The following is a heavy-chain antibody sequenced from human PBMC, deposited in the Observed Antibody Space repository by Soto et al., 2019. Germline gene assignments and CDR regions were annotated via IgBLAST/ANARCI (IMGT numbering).Heavy chain of an antibody. Sequence: PGGSLRLSCAASGFSFSISPMHWVRQAPGKGPEGVALISYDGTNKFYADSVRGRFTISRDNSKSTLYLHVDSLRPEDAAVYYCARDPKTTGGQHWAFNYFDSWGQGTLVTVSS. CDR1: GFSFSISP. D-gene: IGHD2-8*02. CDR3: ARDPKTTGGQHWAFNYFDS. J-gene: IGHJ4*02. V-gene: IGHV3-30-3*01. CDR2: ISYDGTNK.